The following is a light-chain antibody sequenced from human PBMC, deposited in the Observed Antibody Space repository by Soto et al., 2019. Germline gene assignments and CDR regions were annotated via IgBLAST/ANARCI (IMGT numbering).Light chain of an antibody. Sequence: DIQMTQSPSTLSASVGDRVTITCRASQSISGWLAWFQQKPGKAPNLLIYKTSSLESGVPSRFSGSGSGTEFTLTISSLQPDDFATYYCQQYKSYWTFGQGTKVEIK. J-gene: IGKJ1*01. CDR2: KTS. V-gene: IGKV1-5*03. CDR1: QSISGW. CDR3: QQYKSYWT.